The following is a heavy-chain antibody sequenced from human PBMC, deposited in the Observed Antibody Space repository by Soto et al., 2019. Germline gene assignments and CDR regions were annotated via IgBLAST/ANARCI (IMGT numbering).Heavy chain of an antibody. D-gene: IGHD3-10*01. J-gene: IGHJ4*02. CDR3: ARGGRFGELLSPFDY. Sequence: SETLSLTCAVYGGSFSGYYWSWIRQPPGKGLEWIGEINHSGSTNYNPSLKSRVTISVDTSKNQFSLKLSSVTAADTAVYYCARGGRFGELLSPFDYWGQGTLVTVSS. CDR2: INHSGST. CDR1: GGSFSGYY. V-gene: IGHV4-34*01.